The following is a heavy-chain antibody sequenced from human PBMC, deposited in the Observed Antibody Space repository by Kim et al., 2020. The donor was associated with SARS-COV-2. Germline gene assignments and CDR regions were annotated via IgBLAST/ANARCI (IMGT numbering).Heavy chain of an antibody. J-gene: IGHJ4*02. CDR1: GYTFTSYA. CDR2: INTNTGNP. CDR3: ARVGDDYYDSSGYYRPFDY. Sequence: ASVKVSCKASGYTFTSYAMNWVRQAPGQGLEWMGWINTNTGNPTYVQGFTGRFVFSLDTSVSTAYLQISSLKAEDTAVYYCARVGDDYYDSSGYYRPFDYWGQGTLVTVSS. V-gene: IGHV7-4-1*02. D-gene: IGHD3-22*01.